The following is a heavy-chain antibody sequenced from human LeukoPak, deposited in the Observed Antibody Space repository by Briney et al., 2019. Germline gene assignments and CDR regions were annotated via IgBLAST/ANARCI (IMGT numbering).Heavy chain of an antibody. CDR2: IYYSGNT. Sequence: SETLSLTCTVSGGSISSYYWSWIRQPPGKGLEWIGYIYYSGNTNYNPSLKSRVTISVDTSKNQFSLKLSSVTAADTAVYYCARTVRGAFDIWGQGTMVTASS. CDR1: GGSISSYY. J-gene: IGHJ3*02. V-gene: IGHV4-59*01. D-gene: IGHD3-10*01. CDR3: ARTVRGAFDI.